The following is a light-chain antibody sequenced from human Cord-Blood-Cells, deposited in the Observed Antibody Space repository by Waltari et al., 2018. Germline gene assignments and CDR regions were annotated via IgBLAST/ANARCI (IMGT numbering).Light chain of an antibody. CDR3: QQYYSYPHT. CDR1: QGISSY. J-gene: IGKJ4*01. CDR2: AAS. V-gene: IGKV1-8*01. Sequence: AIRMTQSPSSLSASTGDRVTITFRASQGISSYLAWYQQKPGKAPKLLIYAASTLQSGVPSRFSGSGSGTDFTLTISCLQSEDFATYYCQQYYSYPHTFGGGTKVEIK.